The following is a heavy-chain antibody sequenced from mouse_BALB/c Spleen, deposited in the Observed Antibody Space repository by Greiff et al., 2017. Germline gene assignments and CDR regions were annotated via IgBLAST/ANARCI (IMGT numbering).Heavy chain of an antibody. V-gene: IGHV1-80*01. Sequence: QVQLQQSGAELVRPGSSVKISCTASGYAFSSYWMNWVKQRPGQGLEWIGQIYPGDGDTNYNGKFKGKATLTADKSSSTAYMQLSSLTSEDSAVYFCARSYYDGSSYFDYWGQGTTLTVSS. CDR3: ARSYYDGSSYFDY. D-gene: IGHD1-1*01. J-gene: IGHJ2*01. CDR1: GYAFSSYW. CDR2: IYPGDGDT.